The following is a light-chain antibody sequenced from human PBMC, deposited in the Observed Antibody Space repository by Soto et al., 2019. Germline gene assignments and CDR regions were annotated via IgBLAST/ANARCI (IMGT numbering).Light chain of an antibody. CDR1: SSDVGSYDL. Sequence: QSVLTQPASVSGSPGQSITMSCTGSSSDVGSYDLVSWYQQHPDKAPKVMIYEGSKRPSGVSNRFSGSKSGNTASLTISGLQAEDEADYYCCSYAGSSTWVFGGGTKVTVL. V-gene: IGLV2-23*01. J-gene: IGLJ3*02. CDR2: EGS. CDR3: CSYAGSSTWV.